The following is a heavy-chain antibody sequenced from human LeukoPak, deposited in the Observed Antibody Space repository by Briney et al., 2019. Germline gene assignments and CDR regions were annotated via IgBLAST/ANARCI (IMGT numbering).Heavy chain of an antibody. CDR2: ISIDGGRT. J-gene: IGHJ6*03. CDR3: ARKGIGSSRYQNMDV. D-gene: IGHD6-25*01. Sequence: GGSLRLSCAASEFTFSSYAMSWVRQAPGKGPEWVSTISIDGGRTYYADSVKGRFTVSRDTSKNTLYLQMNSLRAEDTAVYYCARKGIGSSRYQNMDVWGKGTTVTVSS. V-gene: IGHV3-23*01. CDR1: EFTFSSYA.